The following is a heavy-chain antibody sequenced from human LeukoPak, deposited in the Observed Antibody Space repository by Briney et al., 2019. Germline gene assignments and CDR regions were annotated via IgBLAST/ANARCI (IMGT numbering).Heavy chain of an antibody. J-gene: IGHJ5*02. CDR2: VIPIYGTT. CDR1: GDNMNAYA. V-gene: IGHV1-69*13. D-gene: IGHD5-18*01. Sequence: SVKVSCKASGDNMNAYAMSWVRLAPGQGPEWMGVVIPIYGTTNYATKFQGRLTITAYESTSTAYMELRSLKVEDTAVYYCARVTASATPIWFDPWGQGTQVTVSS. CDR3: ARVTASATPIWFDP.